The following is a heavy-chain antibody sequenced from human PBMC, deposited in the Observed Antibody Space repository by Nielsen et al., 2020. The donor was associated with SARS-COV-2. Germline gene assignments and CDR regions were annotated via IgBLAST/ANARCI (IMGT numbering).Heavy chain of an antibody. D-gene: IGHD6-13*01. V-gene: IGHV3-15*01. CDR2: IKSKTDGGTT. Sequence: GESLKISCAASGFTFSSYSMNWIRQAPGKGLEWVGRIKSKTDGGTTDYAAPVKGRFTISRDDSKNTLYLQMNSLKTEDTAVYYCTTDLSSSSWYYYYYYGMDVWGQGTTVTVSS. CDR3: TTDLSSSSWYYYYYYGMDV. CDR1: GFTFSSYS. J-gene: IGHJ6*02.